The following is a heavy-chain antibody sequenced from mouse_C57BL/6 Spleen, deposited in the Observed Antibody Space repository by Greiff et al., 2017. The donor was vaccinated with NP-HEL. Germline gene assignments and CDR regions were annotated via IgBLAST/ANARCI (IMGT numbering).Heavy chain of an antibody. Sequence: QVQLQQSGAELVRPGASVTLSCKASGYTFTDYEMHWVKQTPVHGLEWIGAIDPETGGTAYNQKFKGKAILTADKSSSTAYMKLRSLTSEDSAVYYCTRKGITTVVAHYFDYWGQGTTLTVSS. CDR2: IDPETGGT. CDR1: GYTFTDYE. V-gene: IGHV1-15*01. J-gene: IGHJ2*01. CDR3: TRKGITTVVAHYFDY. D-gene: IGHD1-1*01.